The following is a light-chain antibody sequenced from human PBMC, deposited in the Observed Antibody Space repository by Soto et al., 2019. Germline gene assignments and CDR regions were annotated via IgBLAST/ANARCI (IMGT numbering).Light chain of an antibody. CDR2: EGT. V-gene: IGLV2-14*02. CDR3: SSHTSSSTSYV. CDR1: SSDGGSNKF. Sequence: QSVLTQPASVSGSPGQSITISCTGISSDGGSNKFVSWYQQHPGKAPKLMIYEGTKRPPAVSNRFSGSKSGNTASLTISGLQAEDEADYYCSSHTSSSTSYVFGTGTKVTVL. J-gene: IGLJ1*01.